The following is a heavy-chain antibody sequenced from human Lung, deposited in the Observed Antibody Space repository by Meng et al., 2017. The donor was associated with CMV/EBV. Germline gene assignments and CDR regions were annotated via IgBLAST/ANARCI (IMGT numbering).Heavy chain of an antibody. CDR3: ARDIALINSWFDP. Sequence: ASGYTFTGCYRHGVRQGPGQGLEWMGCINPHSGATKYAQKFQGRVTMTRVTSISTVYMELSSLTSDDTAVYYCARDIALINSWFDPWGQGTMVTVSS. V-gene: IGHV1-2*02. D-gene: IGHD2/OR15-2a*01. CDR1: GYTFTGCY. J-gene: IGHJ5*02. CDR2: INPHSGAT.